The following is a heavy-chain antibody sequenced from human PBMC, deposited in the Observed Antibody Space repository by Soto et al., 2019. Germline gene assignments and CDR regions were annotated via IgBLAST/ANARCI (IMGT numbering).Heavy chain of an antibody. D-gene: IGHD3-16*01. CDR1: GFTFSGSA. CDR2: IRSKGSNYAT. Sequence: GGSLRLSCAASGFTFSGSAFHWVRQASGKGLEWVGRIRSKGSNYATAYAASVKGRFTVSRDDSDNTAYLQMNSLKTEDTAVYYCTRLPEDSNYVGVAFDIWGRGTMVTVSS. CDR3: TRLPEDSNYVGVAFDI. J-gene: IGHJ3*02. V-gene: IGHV3-73*01.